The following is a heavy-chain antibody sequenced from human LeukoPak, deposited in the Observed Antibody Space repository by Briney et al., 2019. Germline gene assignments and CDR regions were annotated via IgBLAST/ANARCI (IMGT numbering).Heavy chain of an antibody. CDR2: IKQDGSEK. J-gene: IGHJ4*02. CDR3: ARSRGYSYGYGFDY. Sequence: GGSLRLSCAASGFTFSSYWMSWVRQAPGKGLEWVANIKQDGSEKYYVDSVKDRFTISRDNAKNSLYLQMNSLRAEDTAVYYCARSRGYSYGYGFDYWGQGTLVTVSS. D-gene: IGHD5-18*01. V-gene: IGHV3-7*01. CDR1: GFTFSSYW.